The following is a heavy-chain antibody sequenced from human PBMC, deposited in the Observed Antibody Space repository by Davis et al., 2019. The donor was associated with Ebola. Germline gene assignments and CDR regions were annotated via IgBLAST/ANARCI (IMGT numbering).Heavy chain of an antibody. CDR3: ARSPTLTGRGRLDS. Sequence: GESLKISCAASGFTFTNYAMNWVRQAPGKGLEWVSSVSVRGVTTYYADSAKGRFTISRDNSDNTLYLHMNNLKVDDTAVYYCARSPTLTGRGRLDSWGQGVLVAVSS. CDR2: VSVRGVTT. CDR1: GFTFTNYA. D-gene: IGHD1-14*01. V-gene: IGHV3-23*01. J-gene: IGHJ5*01.